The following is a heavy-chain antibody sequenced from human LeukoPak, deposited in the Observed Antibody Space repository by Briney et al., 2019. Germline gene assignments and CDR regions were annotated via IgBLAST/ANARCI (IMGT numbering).Heavy chain of an antibody. D-gene: IGHD3-22*01. J-gene: IGHJ4*02. CDR3: AKAESSGYHYGSDY. V-gene: IGHV3-30*18. CDR2: ISYDGRNK. CDR1: GFTFSSYG. Sequence: GGSLRLSCAASGFTFSSYGMHWVRQAPGKGLEWVAVISYDGRNKYYADSVKGRFAISRDSSKNTLYLQMNSLRVEDTAVYLCAKAESSGYHYGSDYWGQGTLVTVSS.